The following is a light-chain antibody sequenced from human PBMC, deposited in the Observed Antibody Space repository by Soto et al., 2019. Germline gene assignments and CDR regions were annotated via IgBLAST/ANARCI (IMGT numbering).Light chain of an antibody. J-gene: IGKJ1*01. CDR2: DAS. CDR3: QQCGNWWT. V-gene: IGKV3-11*01. Sequence: EPVLTQSQVTLSLSPGERATLSCRASQSVRSCLAWYQHKPGQAPRLLIYDASNRASGIPARFSGSGSGTDFTLTISSLEPEDFAVYYCQQCGNWWTFGQGTKVDIK. CDR1: QSVRSC.